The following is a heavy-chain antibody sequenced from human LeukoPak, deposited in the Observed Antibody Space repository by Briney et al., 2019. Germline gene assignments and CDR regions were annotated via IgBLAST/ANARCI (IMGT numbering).Heavy chain of an antibody. Sequence: GASVKVSCKASGYTFTGYYMQWVRQAPGQGLEWMGWISPNSGGTKYAQKFQGRVTMTRDTSISTAYMEPSRLKSDDTALYFCASGHTYGYFDSWGQGTLVTVSS. J-gene: IGHJ4*02. V-gene: IGHV1-2*02. CDR2: ISPNSGGT. CDR3: ASGHTYGYFDS. D-gene: IGHD5-18*01. CDR1: GYTFTGYY.